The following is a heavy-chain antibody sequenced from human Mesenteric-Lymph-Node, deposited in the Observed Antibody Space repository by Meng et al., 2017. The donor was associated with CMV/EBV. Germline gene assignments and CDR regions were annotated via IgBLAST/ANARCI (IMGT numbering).Heavy chain of an antibody. J-gene: IGHJ4*02. CDR3: ARWGIIVPSAKLDF. D-gene: IGHD2/OR15-2a*01. CDR1: GYTFTSYG. CDR2: INLNSGGT. Sequence: ASVKVSCKASGYTFTSYGISWVRQAPGQGLEWMGWINLNSGGTNYAQKFQGRVTMTRDTSINTVYMELSTLGSDETAVYYCARWGIIVPSAKLDFWGQGTLVTVSS. V-gene: IGHV1-2*02.